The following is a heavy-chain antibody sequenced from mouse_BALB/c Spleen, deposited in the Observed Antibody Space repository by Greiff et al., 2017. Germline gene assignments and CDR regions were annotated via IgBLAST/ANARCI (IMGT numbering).Heavy chain of an antibody. Sequence: LQHPGSELVRPGASVKLSCKASGYTFTSYWMHWVKQRPGQGLEWIGNIYPGSGSTNYDEKFKSKATLTVDTSSSTAYMQLSSLTSEDSAVYYCTRSFMTTVVEYFDGWGAGTTGTVSA. J-gene: IGHJ1*01. CDR3: TRSFMTTVVEYFDG. D-gene: IGHD1-1*01. V-gene: IGHV1S22*01. CDR2: IYPGSGST. CDR1: GYTFTSYW.